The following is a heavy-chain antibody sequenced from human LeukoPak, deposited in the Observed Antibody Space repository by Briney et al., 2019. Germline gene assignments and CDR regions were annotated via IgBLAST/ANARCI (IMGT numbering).Heavy chain of an antibody. V-gene: IGHV4-59*08. CDR3: ARWGSNMAREKGDH. D-gene: IGHD3-10*01. J-gene: IGHJ4*02. CDR1: GGSISDYY. CDR2: IYYSGFV. Sequence: SETLSLTCSVSGGSISDYYWSWIRQPPGKGLEWIGYIYYSGFVNYNPSLKTRVTISVDTSKNQFSLKLNSVTAADTAVYYCARWGSNMAREKGDHWGQGTLVTVSS.